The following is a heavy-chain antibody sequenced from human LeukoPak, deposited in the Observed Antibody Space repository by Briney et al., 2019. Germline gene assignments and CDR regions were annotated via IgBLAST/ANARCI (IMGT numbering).Heavy chain of an antibody. D-gene: IGHD2-2*01. J-gene: IGHJ4*02. CDR2: ISGSGGST. CDR1: GFTFNAYA. V-gene: IGHV3-23*01. Sequence: GGSLGLSCAASGFTFNAYAMSWVRQAPGKGLEWASSISGSGGSTYYAGSVKGRFTISRDNSRNTLYLQMNSLGAEDTAVYYCASNWRGCSSTTCYGGGLDYWGQGILVTVSS. CDR3: ASNWRGCSSTTCYGGGLDY.